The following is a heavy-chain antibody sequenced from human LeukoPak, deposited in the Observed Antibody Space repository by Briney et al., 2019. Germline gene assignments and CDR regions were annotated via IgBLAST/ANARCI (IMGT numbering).Heavy chain of an antibody. CDR2: IYHSGST. D-gene: IGHD2-21*02. CDR3: ERNLALKHIVVVTATPRAFDI. Sequence: SETLSLTCTVSGYSISSGYYWGWIRQPPGKGLEWIGSIYHSGSTYYNPSLKSRVTISVDTSKNQFSLKLSSVTAADTAVYYCERNLALKHIVVVTATPRAFDIWGQGTMVTVSS. V-gene: IGHV4-38-2*02. J-gene: IGHJ3*02. CDR1: GYSISSGYY.